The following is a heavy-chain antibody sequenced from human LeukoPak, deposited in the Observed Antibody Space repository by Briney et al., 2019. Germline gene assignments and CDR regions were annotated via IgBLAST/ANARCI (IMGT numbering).Heavy chain of an antibody. D-gene: IGHD6-19*01. J-gene: IGHJ4*02. CDR3: ARRRYSSGWYDY. CDR2: INHSGST. Sequence: SETLSLTCAVYGGSFSGYYWNWIRQPPGKGLEWIGEINHSGSTNYNPSLKSRVTISVDTSKNQFSLKLSSVTAADTAVYYCARRRYSSGWYDYWGQGTLVTVSS. V-gene: IGHV4-34*01. CDR1: GGSFSGYY.